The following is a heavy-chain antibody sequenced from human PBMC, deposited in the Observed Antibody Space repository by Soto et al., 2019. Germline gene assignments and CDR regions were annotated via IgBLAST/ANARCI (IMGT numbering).Heavy chain of an antibody. CDR3: AHSDYYGTLAV. V-gene: IGHV2-5*02. CDR1: GFSLSTSGVG. Sequence: QITLKESGPTLVKPTQTLTLTCTFSGFSLSTSGVGVGWIRQPPGKALEWLALIYWDDDKRYSPSLKSRLTITTDTPKHQVVLTMTSMDPVNTATSYCAHSDYYGTLAVWGLGTTVTVSS. D-gene: IGHD3-10*01. CDR2: IYWDDDK. J-gene: IGHJ6*02.